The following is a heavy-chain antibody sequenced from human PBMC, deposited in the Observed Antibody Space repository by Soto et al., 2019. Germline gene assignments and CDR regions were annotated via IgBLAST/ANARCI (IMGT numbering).Heavy chain of an antibody. J-gene: IGHJ4*02. CDR1: GFTFSSYA. CDR3: ARQGGATSDYFDY. Sequence: QVQLVESGGGVVQPGRSLRLSCAASGFTFSSYAMHWVRQAPGKGLEWVAVISYDGSNKYYADSVKGRFTISRDNSNNTLYLQMNSLRAEDTAVYYCARQGGATSDYFDYWGQGTLVTVSS. V-gene: IGHV3-30-3*01. D-gene: IGHD1-26*01. CDR2: ISYDGSNK.